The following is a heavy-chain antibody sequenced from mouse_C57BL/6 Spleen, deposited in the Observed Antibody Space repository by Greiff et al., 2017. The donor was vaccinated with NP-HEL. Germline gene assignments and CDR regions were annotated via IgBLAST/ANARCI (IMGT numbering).Heavy chain of an antibody. CDR2: IYPGDGDT. V-gene: IGHV1-82*01. CDR1: GYAFSSSW. CDR3: ARGEGDY. J-gene: IGHJ2*01. Sequence: VQLQQSGPELVKPGASVKISCKASGYAFSSSWMNWVKQRPGKGLEWIGRIYPGDGDTNYNGKFKGKATLTADKSSSTAYMQLSSLTSEDSAVYFCARGEGDYWGQGTTLTVSS.